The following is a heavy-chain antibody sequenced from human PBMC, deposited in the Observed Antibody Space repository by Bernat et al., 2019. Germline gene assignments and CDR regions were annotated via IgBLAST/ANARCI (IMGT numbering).Heavy chain of an antibody. CDR3: ARKDRYSGYEWLGY. V-gene: IGHV3-33*08. J-gene: IGHJ4*02. CDR2: IWYDGSNK. CDR1: GFTFSSYS. D-gene: IGHD5-12*01. Sequence: VQLVESGGGLVKPGGSLRLSCAASGFTFSSYSMNWVRQAPGKGLEWVAVIWYDGSNKYYADSVKGRFTISRDNSKNTLYLQMNSLRAEDTAVYYCARKDRYSGYEWLGYWGQGTLVTVSS.